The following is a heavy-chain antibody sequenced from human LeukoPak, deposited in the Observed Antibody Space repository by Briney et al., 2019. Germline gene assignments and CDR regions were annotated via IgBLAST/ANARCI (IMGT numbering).Heavy chain of an antibody. V-gene: IGHV1-46*01. CDR1: GYTFTSYD. CDR2: INPSGGST. CDR3: ARDAMSSVTTSPHYFDY. Sequence: AASVKVSCKASGYTFTSYDINWVRQATGQGLEWMGIINPSGGSTTYAQKFQGRVTMTRDTSTSTVYMDLSSLRSEDTAVYYCARDAMSSVTTSPHYFDYWGQGTLVTVSS. J-gene: IGHJ4*02. D-gene: IGHD4-17*01.